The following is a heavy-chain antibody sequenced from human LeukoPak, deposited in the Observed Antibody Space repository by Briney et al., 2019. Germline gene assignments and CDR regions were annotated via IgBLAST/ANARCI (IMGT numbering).Heavy chain of an antibody. CDR3: ARGGDIVVVPAATGWSWFDP. CDR1: GGTFSSYA. V-gene: IGHV1-69*13. J-gene: IGHJ5*02. D-gene: IGHD2-2*01. Sequence: SVKVSCKASGGTFSSYAISWVRQAPGQGLEWMGGIIPIFGTANYAQKFQGRVTITADESTSTAYMELSSLRSEDTAVYYCARGGDIVVVPAATGWSWFDPWGQGTLVTVSS. CDR2: IIPIFGTA.